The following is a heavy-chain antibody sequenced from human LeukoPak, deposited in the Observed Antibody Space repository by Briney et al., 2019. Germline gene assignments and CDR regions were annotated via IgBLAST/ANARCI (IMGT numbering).Heavy chain of an antibody. CDR2: IYYSGST. J-gene: IGHJ5*02. CDR1: GGSISSYY. V-gene: IGHV4-59*01. D-gene: IGHD3-9*01. CDR3: AGGYYDVLTGLSWFDP. Sequence: SETLSLTCTVSGGSISSYYWSWIRQPPGKGLEWIGYIYYSGSTNYNPSLKSRVTISVDTSKNQFSLKLRSVTAADTAVYYCAGGYYDVLTGLSWFDPWGQGTLVTVSS.